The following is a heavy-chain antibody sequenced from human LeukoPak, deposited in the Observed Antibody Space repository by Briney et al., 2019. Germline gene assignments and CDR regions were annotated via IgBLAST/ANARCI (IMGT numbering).Heavy chain of an antibody. CDR2: INHSGSN. CDR3: ARGRLLMWFDP. V-gene: IGHV4-34*01. Sequence: SETLSLTCAVYGGSFSGYSWSWVRQAPGKGLEWIGEINHSGSNNYNPSLKSRGTISVDTSKKQFSLKLSSVTAADTAVYYCARGRLLMWFDPWGQGTLVTVSS. D-gene: IGHD3-16*01. CDR1: GGSFSGYS. J-gene: IGHJ5*02.